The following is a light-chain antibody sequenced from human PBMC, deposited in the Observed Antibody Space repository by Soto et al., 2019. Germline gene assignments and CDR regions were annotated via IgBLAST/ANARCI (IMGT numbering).Light chain of an antibody. CDR2: GVS. V-gene: IGKV3D-15*01. J-gene: IGKJ5*01. CDR3: QQRKNWPPIT. CDR1: QSVSSS. Sequence: ELMMTQSPATLSVSPAERATLSCRASQSVSSSLAWYQQKPGQAPRLLIYGVSTRATGVPVRFSGSGSGTVFTHTIGSLEPEDSAVYYCQQRKNWPPITFGQGTRLEI.